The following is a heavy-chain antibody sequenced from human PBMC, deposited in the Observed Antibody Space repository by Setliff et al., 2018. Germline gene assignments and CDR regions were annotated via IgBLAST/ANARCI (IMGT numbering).Heavy chain of an antibody. CDR1: GYTLTNYD. D-gene: IGHD4-4*01. CDR3: ARGLRQNRSNSDVFDI. V-gene: IGHV1-8*02. Sequence: SVKVSCKASGYTLTNYDINWLRQAAGQGLEWMGWMNPNSGNTGYAQKFQGRVTMTRNTSISTVYMELSSLRYEDMAVYYCARGLRQNRSNSDVFDIWGQGTVVTVSS. CDR2: MNPNSGNT. J-gene: IGHJ3*02.